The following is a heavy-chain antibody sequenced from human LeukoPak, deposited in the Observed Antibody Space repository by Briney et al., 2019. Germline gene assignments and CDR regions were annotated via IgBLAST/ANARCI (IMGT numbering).Heavy chain of an antibody. CDR1: VYTFTTYG. CDR2: ISAYNGNT. V-gene: IGHV1-18*01. D-gene: IGHD5-12*01. J-gene: IGHJ4*02. CDR3: ARQVDIPMALPDY. Sequence: ASVTVSFKSYVYTFTTYGITWVRQAPGQGREGMGWISAYNGNTNYAQKLQGRVTMTTGTSTSTAYMELRSLRSDDTAIYYCARQVDIPMALPDYWGQGTLVTVSS.